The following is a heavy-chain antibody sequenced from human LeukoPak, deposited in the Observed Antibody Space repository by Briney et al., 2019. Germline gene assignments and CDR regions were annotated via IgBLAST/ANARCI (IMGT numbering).Heavy chain of an antibody. D-gene: IGHD3-9*01. CDR3: AKADSYYDLLTCFDF. J-gene: IGHJ4*02. V-gene: IGHV1-46*01. CDR2: INPSGGST. Sequence: ASVKVSCKASGYTFTSYYMHWVRQAPGQGLEWMGIINPSGGSTSYAQKFQGRVTMTRDTSTSTVYMELSSLRSEDTAVYYCAKADSYYDLLTCFDFWGQGTLVTVSS. CDR1: GYTFTSYY.